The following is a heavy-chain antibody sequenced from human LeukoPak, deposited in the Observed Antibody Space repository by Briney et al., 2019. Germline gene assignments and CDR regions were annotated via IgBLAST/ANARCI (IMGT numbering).Heavy chain of an antibody. CDR3: ARDRYSSGWYYFDY. Sequence: GGSLRLSCAASGFTFSSYAMHWVRQAPGKGLEWVAVISYDGSNKYYADSVKGRFTISRDNSKNTLYLQMNSLRAEDTAVYYCARDRYSSGWYYFDYWGQGTLVTVSS. D-gene: IGHD6-19*01. CDR1: GFTFSSYA. CDR2: ISYDGSNK. J-gene: IGHJ4*02. V-gene: IGHV3-30-3*01.